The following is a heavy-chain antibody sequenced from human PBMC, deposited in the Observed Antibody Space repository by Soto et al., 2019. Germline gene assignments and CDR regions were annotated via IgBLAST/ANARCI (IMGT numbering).Heavy chain of an antibody. V-gene: IGHV3-33*01. CDR2: IWYDGSNK. CDR3: AREGLAVAGAFDY. D-gene: IGHD6-19*01. J-gene: IGHJ4*02. CDR1: GFTFSSYG. Sequence: QVQLVESGGGVVQPGRSLRLSCAASGFTFSSYGMHWVRQAPGKGLEWVAVIWYDGSNKYYADSVKGRFTISRDNSKNTLYLQMNSLRAEDTAVYYCAREGLAVAGAFDYWGQGTLVTVSS.